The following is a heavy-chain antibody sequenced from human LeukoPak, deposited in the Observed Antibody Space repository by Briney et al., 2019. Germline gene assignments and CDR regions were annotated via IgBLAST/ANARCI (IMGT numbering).Heavy chain of an antibody. CDR3: ALGTTNLDAFDI. CDR2: INSDGSST. Sequence: GGSLRLSCAASGFTFSSYWMYWVRQAPGKGLVWVSRINSDGSSTNYADSVKGRFTISRDNAKNTLYLQMNSLRAEDTAVYYCALGTTNLDAFDIWGQGTMVTVSS. D-gene: IGHD1-7*01. CDR1: GFTFSSYW. J-gene: IGHJ3*02. V-gene: IGHV3-74*01.